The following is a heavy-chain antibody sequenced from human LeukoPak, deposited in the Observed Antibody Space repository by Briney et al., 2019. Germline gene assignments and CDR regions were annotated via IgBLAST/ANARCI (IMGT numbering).Heavy chain of an antibody. Sequence: SETLSLTCTVSSGSISRSTYYWGWIRQPPGKGLEWIGSIFYSGSTYYNPSLKSRVTISVDTSKNQFSLKLSSVTAADTAVYYCARGWGPNYYYYYMDVWGKGTTVTVSS. V-gene: IGHV4-39*01. CDR3: ARGWGPNYYYYYMDV. D-gene: IGHD6-19*01. CDR2: IFYSGST. J-gene: IGHJ6*03. CDR1: SGSISRSTYY.